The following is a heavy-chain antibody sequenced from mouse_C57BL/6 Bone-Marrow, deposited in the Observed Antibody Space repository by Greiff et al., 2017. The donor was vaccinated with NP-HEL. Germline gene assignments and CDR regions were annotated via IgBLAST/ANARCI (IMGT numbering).Heavy chain of an antibody. J-gene: IGHJ2*01. CDR1: GYTFTDYY. Sequence: EVQLQQSGPVLVKPGASVKMSCKASGYTFTDYYMNWVKQSHGKSLEWIGVLNPYNGGTSYNQKFKGKATLTVDKSSSTAYMELNSLTSEDSAVYYCARRLGPLDYWGQGTTLTVSS. V-gene: IGHV1-19*01. CDR3: ARRLGPLDY. CDR2: LNPYNGGT. D-gene: IGHD4-1*01.